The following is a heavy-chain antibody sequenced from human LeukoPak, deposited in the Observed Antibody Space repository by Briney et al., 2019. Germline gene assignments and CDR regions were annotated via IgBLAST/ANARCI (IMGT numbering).Heavy chain of an antibody. Sequence: GGSLRLSCATSGFTFSSNWMSWVRHVPGKGLEWVANIKQDGSAKFCVDSVKGRFTISRDNAKNSLYLQMNSLRVDDTAVYYCASTNSLDNWGQGTLVTVSS. CDR1: GFTFSSNW. CDR3: ASTNSLDN. D-gene: IGHD2-8*01. CDR2: IKQDGSAK. J-gene: IGHJ4*02. V-gene: IGHV3-7*01.